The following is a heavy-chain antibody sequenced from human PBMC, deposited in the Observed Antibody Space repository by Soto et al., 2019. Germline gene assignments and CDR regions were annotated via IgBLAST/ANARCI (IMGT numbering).Heavy chain of an antibody. J-gene: IGHJ6*02. CDR3: ANQQLGPSYYYGMDV. D-gene: IGHD6-6*01. CDR1: GGTFSSYA. CDR2: IIPIFGTA. Sequence: SVKVSCKASGGTFSSYAISWVRQAPGQGLEWMGGIIPIFGTANYAQKFQGRVTITADESTSTAYMELSSLRSEDTAVYYCANQQLGPSYYYGMDVWGQGTTVTVSS. V-gene: IGHV1-69*13.